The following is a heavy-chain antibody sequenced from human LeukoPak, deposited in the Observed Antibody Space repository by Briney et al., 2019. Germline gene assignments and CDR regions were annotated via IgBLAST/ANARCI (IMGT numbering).Heavy chain of an antibody. CDR1: GYSFTSYW. CDR3: ARLGGMVTSPQDDYYYYGMDV. Sequence: GASLNISCKGSGYSFTSYWIGWVRQMRGKGLEWMGIIYPGDSDTRYSPSLQGQVTISADKSISTAYLQWSSLKASDTAMYYCARLGGMVTSPQDDYYYYGMDVWGQGTKVTVSS. CDR2: IYPGDSDT. D-gene: IGHD5-18*01. J-gene: IGHJ6*02. V-gene: IGHV5-51*01.